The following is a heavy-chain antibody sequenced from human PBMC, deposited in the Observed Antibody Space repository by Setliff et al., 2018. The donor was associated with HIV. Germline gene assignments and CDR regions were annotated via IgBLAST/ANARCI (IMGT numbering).Heavy chain of an antibody. D-gene: IGHD6-19*01. CDR3: ARGSCSGCYLSDY. J-gene: IGHJ4*02. CDR1: GYTFSTNA. CDR2: INAGDDNT. Sequence: GASVKVSCKAFGYTFSTNAIHWVRQAPGQRLEWIGYINAGDDNTRYSEKFQGRVTITRDTSANTAYMELSSLRSEDTAVYYCARGSCSGCYLSDYWGLGTLVTVSS. V-gene: IGHV1-3*01.